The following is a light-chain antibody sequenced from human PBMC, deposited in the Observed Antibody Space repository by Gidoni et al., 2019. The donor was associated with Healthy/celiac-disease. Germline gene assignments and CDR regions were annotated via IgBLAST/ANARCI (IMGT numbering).Light chain of an antibody. CDR3: QQRSNWPLT. CDR2: DAS. CDR1: QSVSSY. J-gene: IGKJ4*01. V-gene: IGKV3-11*01. Sequence: EIVLTHSPATLSSSPGERATLSCRASQSVSSYLAWYQQKPGQAPRRLIYDASNRATGLPARFSGSGSGTDFTITISGLEPEDCAVYYCQQRSNWPLTFGGGTKVEIK.